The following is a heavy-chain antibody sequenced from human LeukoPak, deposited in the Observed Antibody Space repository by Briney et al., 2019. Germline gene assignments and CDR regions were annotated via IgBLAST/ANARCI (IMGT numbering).Heavy chain of an antibody. V-gene: IGHV3-33*01. CDR1: GFTFSSYG. Sequence: PGRSLRLSCAASGFTFSSYGMHWVRQAPGKGLEWVAVIWYDGSNKYYADSVKGRFTISRDNSKNTLYLQMNSLRAEDTAVYYCARDGDYGDYGYFDYWGQGTLVTVSS. CDR2: IWYDGSNK. CDR3: ARDGDYGDYGYFDY. J-gene: IGHJ4*02. D-gene: IGHD4-17*01.